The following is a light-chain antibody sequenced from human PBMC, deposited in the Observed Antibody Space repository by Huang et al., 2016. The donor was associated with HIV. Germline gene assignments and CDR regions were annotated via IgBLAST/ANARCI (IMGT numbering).Light chain of an antibody. Sequence: EIVMTQSPATLSVSPGDGATLSCRASESVSTNLAWYQQKPGQAPRLLIYGASPRAAGIPATFSGSGSATEFSLTISSLQSEDFAFYHCQQYNTWPWTFGQGTKVEI. CDR2: GAS. J-gene: IGKJ1*01. CDR1: ESVSTN. V-gene: IGKV3-15*01. CDR3: QQYNTWPWT.